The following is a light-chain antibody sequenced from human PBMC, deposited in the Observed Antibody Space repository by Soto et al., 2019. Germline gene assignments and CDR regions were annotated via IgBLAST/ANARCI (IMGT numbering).Light chain of an antibody. J-gene: IGKJ2*01. CDR1: QSVSSN. CDR3: QQYDSGPYT. V-gene: IGKV3-15*01. Sequence: EIVMTQSPATLSVSPGERATLSCRASQSVSSNLAWYQQKPGQAPRLLIYGASTRAPGIPARFSGGGSGTEFTLTISSLQSEDFAVYYCQQYDSGPYTFGQGTKLEIK. CDR2: GAS.